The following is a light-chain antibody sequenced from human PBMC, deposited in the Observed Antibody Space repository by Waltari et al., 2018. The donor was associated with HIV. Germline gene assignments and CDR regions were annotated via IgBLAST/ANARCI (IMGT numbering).Light chain of an antibody. J-gene: IGLJ3*02. CDR3: VVWDEVVNGWL. CDR1: HSHIAPTT. Sequence: QAVLTQPPSASGTPGPRVTISCSGSHSHIAPTTVHWFQPVSGTAPKHLVYVNVQRPSGVPDRFSGSKSGTSASLAISGLQSDDEADYYCVVWDEVVNGWLFGGGTRLTVL. V-gene: IGLV1-44*01. CDR2: VNV.